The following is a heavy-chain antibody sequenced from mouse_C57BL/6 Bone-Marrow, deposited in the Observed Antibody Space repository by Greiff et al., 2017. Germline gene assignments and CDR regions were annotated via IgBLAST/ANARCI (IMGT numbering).Heavy chain of an antibody. D-gene: IGHD1-1*01. CDR1: GYTFTDYN. Sequence: VQLQQSGPELVKPGASVKMSCKASGYTFTDYNMHWVKQSHGKSLEWIGYINPNNGGTSYNQKFKGKATLTVNKSSSTAYMELRSLTSEDSAVYDCARSGYYGSSYGWYFDVWGTGTTVTVSS. CDR3: ARSGYYGSSYGWYFDV. V-gene: IGHV1-22*01. CDR2: INPNNGGT. J-gene: IGHJ1*03.